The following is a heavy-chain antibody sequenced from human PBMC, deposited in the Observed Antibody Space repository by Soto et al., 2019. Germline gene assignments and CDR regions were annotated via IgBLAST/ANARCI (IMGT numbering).Heavy chain of an antibody. V-gene: IGHV4-4*02. CDR2: SHQNGNT. CDR1: GGSISSHDW. J-gene: IGHJ4*02. Sequence: QVQLQESGPGLVKPSGTLSLTYAVSGGSISSHDWWTWVRQPPGKGLEWIGESHQNGNTNYNPSLESRVTISVDKSKNQFSLKLNSVPVADTAVYYCATRDSSRFYWGQGTLVTVSS. D-gene: IGHD6-13*01. CDR3: ATRDSSRFY.